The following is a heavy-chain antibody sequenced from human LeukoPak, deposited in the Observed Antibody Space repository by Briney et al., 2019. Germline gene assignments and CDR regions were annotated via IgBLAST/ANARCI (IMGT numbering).Heavy chain of an antibody. CDR2: ITSSSSYI. CDR3: ARSYSSSRGTFDY. D-gene: IGHD6-6*01. V-gene: IGHV3-21*01. Sequence: GSLRLSCAASGFTFSSYGMNWVRQAPGKGLEWVSSITSSSSYIYYADSVKGRFTISRDNAKNSLYLQMNSLRAEDTAVYYCARSYSSSRGTFDYWGQGTLVTVSS. CDR1: GFTFSSYG. J-gene: IGHJ4*02.